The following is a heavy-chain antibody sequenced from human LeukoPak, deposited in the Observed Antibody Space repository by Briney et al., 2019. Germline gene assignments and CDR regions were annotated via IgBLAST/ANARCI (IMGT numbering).Heavy chain of an antibody. CDR2: ISAYNGNT. V-gene: IGHV1-18*04. Sequence: ASVKVSCKASGYTFTGYYMHWVRQAPGQGLEWMGWISAYNGNTKYAQNLQGRVTMTTDTSTSTAYMELRSLRSDETAVYYCARDLKSSGCPGYWGQGTLVTVSS. D-gene: IGHD3-22*01. CDR1: GYTFTGYY. J-gene: IGHJ4*02. CDR3: ARDLKSSGCPGY.